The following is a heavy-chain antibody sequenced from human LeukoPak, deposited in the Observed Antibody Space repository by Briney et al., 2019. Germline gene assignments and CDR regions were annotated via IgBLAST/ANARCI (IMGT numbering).Heavy chain of an antibody. D-gene: IGHD3-3*01. CDR1: GGSFSGYY. Sequence: SSETLSLTCAVYGGSFSGYYWSWIRQPPGKGLEWIGEINHSGSTNYNPSLKSRVTISVDTSKNQFSLKLSSVTAADTAVYYCARESVIIAFDIWGQGTMVIVSS. V-gene: IGHV4-34*01. CDR3: ARESVIIAFDI. J-gene: IGHJ3*02. CDR2: INHSGST.